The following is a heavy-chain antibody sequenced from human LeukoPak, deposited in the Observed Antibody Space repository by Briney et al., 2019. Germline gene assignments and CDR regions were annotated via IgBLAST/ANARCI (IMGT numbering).Heavy chain of an antibody. CDR2: IYHSGRT. Sequence: SETLSLTCTVSGYSISSGYYWGWIRQPPGKGLERIGSIYHSGRTYYNPSLKSRVTISGDTSKNPFSLKLSSVTVADTAVYYCARLDLGYCGSTSCYHGDYWGQGTLVTVSS. CDR3: ARLDLGYCGSTSCYHGDY. J-gene: IGHJ4*02. D-gene: IGHD2-2*01. CDR1: GYSISSGYY. V-gene: IGHV4-38-2*02.